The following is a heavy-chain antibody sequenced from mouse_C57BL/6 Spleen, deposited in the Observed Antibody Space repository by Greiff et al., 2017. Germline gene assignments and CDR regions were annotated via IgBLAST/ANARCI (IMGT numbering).Heavy chain of an antibody. CDR1: GFTFSSYT. Sequence: EVQLVESGGGLVKPGGSLKLSCAASGFTFSSYTMSWVRQTTEQRLEWVATISGGGGNTYYPDSVKGRFTISRDNAKNTLYMKMSSLRSEDTALYYCARRSYGSSYYFDYWGQGTTLTVSS. CDR2: ISGGGGNT. D-gene: IGHD1-1*01. CDR3: ARRSYGSSYYFDY. V-gene: IGHV5-9*01. J-gene: IGHJ2*01.